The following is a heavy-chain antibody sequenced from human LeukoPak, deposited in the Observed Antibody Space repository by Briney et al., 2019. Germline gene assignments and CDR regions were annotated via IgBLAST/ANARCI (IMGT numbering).Heavy chain of an antibody. CDR1: GGTFSSYA. V-gene: IGHV1-69*05. J-gene: IGHJ1*01. Sequence: ASVKVSCKASGGTFSSYAISWVRQAPGQGLEWMGGIIPIFGTANYAQKFQGRVTITTDESTSTAYMELSSLRSEDTAVYYCASGTYYYDSSGSEGPEYFQHWGQGTLVTVSS. CDR3: ASGTYYYDSSGSEGPEYFQH. D-gene: IGHD3-22*01. CDR2: IIPIFGTA.